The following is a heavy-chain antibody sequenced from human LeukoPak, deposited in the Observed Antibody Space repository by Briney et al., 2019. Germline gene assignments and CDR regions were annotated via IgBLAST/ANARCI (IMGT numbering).Heavy chain of an antibody. CDR1: GDTFTIND. V-gene: IGHV1-8*01. CDR3: ARVTAAGTWAFDI. D-gene: IGHD6-13*01. J-gene: IGHJ3*02. CDR2: MNPNSGNT. Sequence: ASVKVSCKASGDTFTINDINWVRQATGQGLEWMGWMNPNSGNTGYAQKFQGRVTMTRNTSISTSYMELANLRSEDTAVYYCARVTAAGTWAFDIWGQGTTVTVSS.